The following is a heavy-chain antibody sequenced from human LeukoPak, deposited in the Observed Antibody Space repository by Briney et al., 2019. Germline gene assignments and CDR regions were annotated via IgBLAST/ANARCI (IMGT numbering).Heavy chain of an antibody. CDR3: AKRWGDDTYYFDF. CDR2: ISGSGGST. V-gene: IGHV3-23*01. CDR1: GFSFSSYA. Sequence: GGSLRLSCAASGFSFSSYAMSWVRQAPGKGLEWVSGISGSGGSTYYADSVKGRFTISRDNSKNTLYLQMNSLRAEDTAVYYCAKRWGDDTYYFDFWGQGNLVTVSS. D-gene: IGHD3-10*01. J-gene: IGHJ4*02.